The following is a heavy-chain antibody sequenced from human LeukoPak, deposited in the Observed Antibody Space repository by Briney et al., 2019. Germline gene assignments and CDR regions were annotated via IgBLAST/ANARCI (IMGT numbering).Heavy chain of an antibody. CDR3: ARGGELVGSYFDF. D-gene: IGHD3-16*01. Sequence: GRSLRLSCAASGFTFDSYGMSWVRQAPGKGLEWISGIRNGDDTTYADSVKGRFTISRDNAKNSLHLQINSLRVEDTAFYYCARGGELVGSYFDFWDQGTLVTVSS. J-gene: IGHJ4*02. CDR2: IRNGDDT. V-gene: IGHV3-20*04. CDR1: GFTFDSYG.